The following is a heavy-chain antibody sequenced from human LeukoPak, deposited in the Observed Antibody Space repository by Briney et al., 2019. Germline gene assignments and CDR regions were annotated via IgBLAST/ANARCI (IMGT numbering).Heavy chain of an antibody. CDR1: GFTFDDYG. Sequence: GGSLRLSCAASGFTFDDYGMSWVRQAPGKGLEWVSYVSSSGRTIYYADSVKGRFTISRDNAQNSLYLQMNSLRAEDTAVYYCARATRGVASDFDYWGQGTLVTVSS. CDR2: VSSSGRTI. D-gene: IGHD2-15*01. V-gene: IGHV3-48*03. CDR3: ARATRGVASDFDY. J-gene: IGHJ4*02.